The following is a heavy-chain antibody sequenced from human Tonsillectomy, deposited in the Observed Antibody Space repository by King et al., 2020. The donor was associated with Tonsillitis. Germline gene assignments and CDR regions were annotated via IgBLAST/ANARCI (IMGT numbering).Heavy chain of an antibody. V-gene: IGHV3-11*06. D-gene: IGHD3-10*01. J-gene: IGHJ4*02. CDR2: ISSSSSYT. CDR3: ARDRYYYGSGSLNDY. Sequence: VQLVESGGGLVKPGGSLRLSCAASGFTFSDYYMSWIRQAPGKGLEWVSYISSSSSYTNYADSVKGRFTISRDNAKNSLYLQMNSLRAEDTAAYYCARDRYYYGSGSLNDYWGQGTLVTVSS. CDR1: GFTFSDYY.